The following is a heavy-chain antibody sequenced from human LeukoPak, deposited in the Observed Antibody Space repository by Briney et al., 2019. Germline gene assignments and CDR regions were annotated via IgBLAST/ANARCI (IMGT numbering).Heavy chain of an antibody. CDR1: GYTFTHQW. CDR3: ARHSDVIGAI. D-gene: IGHD3-10*01. V-gene: IGHV5-51*01. CDR2: IYPRDSDT. J-gene: IGHJ4*02. Sequence: GESLKISYKASGYTFTHQWIGWVRQKSGSGLERMGIIYPRDSDTRYSPSFQGHVTISADTSINTAYLEWSRLEASDTGIYYCARHSDVIGAIWGQGTLVTVSS.